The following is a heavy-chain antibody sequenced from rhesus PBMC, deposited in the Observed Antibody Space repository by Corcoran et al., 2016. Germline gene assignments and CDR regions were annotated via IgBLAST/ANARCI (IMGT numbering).Heavy chain of an antibody. D-gene: IGHD6-31*01. V-gene: IGHV4S11*01. Sequence: QVQLQESGPGLVQPLETLSLLCAVSGGSISSNYWSWIRQPPGKGLEGIGYIYGSGNSTDSRPSLKSRGTLAVDTSNNQCSLNRSSVPAADTAVYYCARVDSSGWAFDYWGQGVLVTVSS. CDR2: IYGSGNST. CDR1: GGSISSNY. J-gene: IGHJ4*01. CDR3: ARVDSSGWAFDY.